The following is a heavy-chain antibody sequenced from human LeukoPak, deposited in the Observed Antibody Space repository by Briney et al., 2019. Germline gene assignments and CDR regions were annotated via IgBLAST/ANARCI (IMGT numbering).Heavy chain of an antibody. CDR3: ARDPDLRYYDSSGFGAFDI. D-gene: IGHD3-22*01. J-gene: IGHJ3*02. V-gene: IGHV3-7*01. CDR2: IKQDGSEK. CDR1: GFTFSSYW. Sequence: GGSLRLSCAASGFTFSSYWMSWVRQAPGKGLEWVANIKQDGSEKHYVDSVKGRFTISRDNAKNSLYLQMNSLRAEDTAVYYCARDPDLRYYDSSGFGAFDIWGQGTMVTVSS.